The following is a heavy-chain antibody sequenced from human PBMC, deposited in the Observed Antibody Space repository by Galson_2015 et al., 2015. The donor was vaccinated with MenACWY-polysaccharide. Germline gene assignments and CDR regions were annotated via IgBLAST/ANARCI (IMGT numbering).Heavy chain of an antibody. J-gene: IGHJ6*03. Sequence: SETLSLTCAVYGGSLSDHWCWIRQAPGKGLEWIGKINLGGDTDYNPSLKSRVTISVDPSKIHFSLKLRSVTAADTALYYCVRGPLIPDYYMDVWGKGTSVTVSS. V-gene: IGHV4-34*01. CDR1: GGSLSDH. CDR3: VRGPLIPDYYMDV. D-gene: IGHD2-21*01. CDR2: INLGGDT.